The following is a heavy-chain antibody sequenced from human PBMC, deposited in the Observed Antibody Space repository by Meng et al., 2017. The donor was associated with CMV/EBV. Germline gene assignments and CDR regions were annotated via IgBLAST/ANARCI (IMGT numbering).Heavy chain of an antibody. CDR2: INSDGSST. D-gene: IGHD2-8*01. Sequence: GGSLRLSCAASGFTFSSYWMHWVRQAPGKGLVWVSRINSDGSSTSYADSVKGRFTISRDNAKNTLYLQMNNLRAEDTAVYYCARDWGSYCTNGVCKNYYYYYGMDVWGQGTTVTVSS. CDR1: GFTFSSYW. J-gene: IGHJ6*02. CDR3: ARDWGSYCTNGVCKNYYYYYGMDV. V-gene: IGHV3-74*01.